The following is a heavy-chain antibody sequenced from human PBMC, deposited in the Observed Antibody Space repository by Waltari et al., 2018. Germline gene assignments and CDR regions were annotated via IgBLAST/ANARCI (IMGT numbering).Heavy chain of an antibody. V-gene: IGHV3-48*03. J-gene: IGHJ4*02. Sequence: EVQVMESGGGLVQPGGSLRLSCEASGFSFSSYEMNWVRKAPGKGLEWVSYFRRCGSLRFYAASGRVRFTISRENAKNSLYLQMNSLRAEDTAVYYCVRGRSGSYFRYFDYWGQGALVTVSS. CDR1: GFSFSSYE. D-gene: IGHD3-10*01. CDR3: VRGRSGSYFRYFDY. CDR2: FRRCGSLR.